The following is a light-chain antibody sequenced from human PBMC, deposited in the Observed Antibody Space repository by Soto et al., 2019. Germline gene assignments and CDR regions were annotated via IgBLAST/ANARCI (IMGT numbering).Light chain of an antibody. Sequence: QSALTQPPSASGSPGQSVTISCTGTSSDVGGYNYVSWYQQHPGKAPTLMIYEVSKRPSGVPDRFSGSKSGNTASLTVSGLQADDEADYYCSSYAGSNMVVFGGGTKLTVL. CDR1: SSDVGGYNY. V-gene: IGLV2-8*01. CDR3: SSYAGSNMVV. CDR2: EVS. J-gene: IGLJ2*01.